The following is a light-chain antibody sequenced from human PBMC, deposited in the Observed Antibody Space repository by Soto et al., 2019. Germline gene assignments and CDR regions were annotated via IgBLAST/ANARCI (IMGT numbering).Light chain of an antibody. CDR3: QQSYSTPIT. CDR2: GAF. Sequence: EIVMTQSPSTLSVSPVEGVTLSCRAIQTMTTKLALDQQKPGQAPRLLIHGAFTRATGIPARFSGSGSGTDFTLTISSLQPEDFATYYCQQSYSTPITFGQGTRLEIK. CDR1: QTMTTK. V-gene: IGKV3-15*01. J-gene: IGKJ5*01.